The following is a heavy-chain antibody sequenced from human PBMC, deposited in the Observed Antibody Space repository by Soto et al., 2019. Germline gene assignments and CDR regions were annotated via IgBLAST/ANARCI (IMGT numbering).Heavy chain of an antibody. CDR3: ARASRDDYKRGAFDI. Sequence: GGSLRLSCAASGFTFNIHWMHWVRQAPGKGLVWVSRINSGGSSTSYADSVKGRFTISRDNAKKTLYLQMNSLSAEDTAVYFCARASRDDYKRGAFDIWGQGTMVTVSS. D-gene: IGHD4-4*01. CDR2: INSGGSST. J-gene: IGHJ3*02. CDR1: GFTFNIHW. V-gene: IGHV3-74*01.